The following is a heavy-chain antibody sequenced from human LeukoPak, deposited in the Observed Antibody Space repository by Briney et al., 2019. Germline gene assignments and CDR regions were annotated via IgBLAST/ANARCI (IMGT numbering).Heavy chain of an antibody. Sequence: PGGSLRLSCAASGFTFSSYGMHWVRQAPGKGLEWVAVISYDGSNKYYADSVKGRFTISRDNSKNTLYLQMSSLRAEDTAVYYCARIGYDSSGYYFDYWGQGTLVTVSS. CDR3: ARIGYDSSGYYFDY. J-gene: IGHJ4*02. CDR2: ISYDGSNK. CDR1: GFTFSSYG. V-gene: IGHV3-30*03. D-gene: IGHD3-22*01.